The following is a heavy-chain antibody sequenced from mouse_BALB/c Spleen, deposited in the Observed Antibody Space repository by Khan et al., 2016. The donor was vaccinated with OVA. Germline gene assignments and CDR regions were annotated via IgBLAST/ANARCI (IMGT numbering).Heavy chain of an antibody. CDR1: GFSLTDYG. CDR2: IWGGGST. Sequence: QVQLKQSGPGLVAPSQSLSITCTVSGFSLTDYGVSWIRQPPGKGLKWLGVIWGGGSTYYNSALKSRLSISKDNSKSQVFLKMSSLQTDDTAMYYCAKGVWSYYYALDYWGQGTSVTVSS. J-gene: IGHJ4*01. V-gene: IGHV2-6-5*01. CDR3: AKGVWSYYYALDY.